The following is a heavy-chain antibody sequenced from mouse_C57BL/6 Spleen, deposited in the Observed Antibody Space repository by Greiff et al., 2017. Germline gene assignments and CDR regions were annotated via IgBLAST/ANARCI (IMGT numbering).Heavy chain of an antibody. D-gene: IGHD1-1*01. CDR3: ARDIGGSSPYYYAMDY. CDR1: GYTFTDYY. J-gene: IGHJ4*01. CDR2: INPYNGGT. V-gene: IGHV1-19*01. Sequence: EVKLVESGPVLVKPGASVKMSCKASGYTFTDYYMNWVKQSHGKSLEWIGVINPYNGGTSYNQKFKGKATLTVDKSSSTAYMELNSLTSEDSAVYYCARDIGGSSPYYYAMDYWGQGTSVTVSS.